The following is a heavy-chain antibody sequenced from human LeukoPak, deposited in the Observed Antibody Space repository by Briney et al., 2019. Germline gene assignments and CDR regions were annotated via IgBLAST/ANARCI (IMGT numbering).Heavy chain of an antibody. D-gene: IGHD2-15*01. CDR3: ARGAPGDCSGGSCYYYYGMDV. CDR1: GFTFSSYS. Sequence: EGSLRLSCAASGFTFSSYSMNWVRQAPGKGLEWVSSISSSSSYIYYADSVKGRFTISRDNAKNSLYLQMNSLRAEDTAVYYCARGAPGDCSGGSCYYYYGMDVWGKGTTVTVSS. J-gene: IGHJ6*04. CDR2: ISSSSSYI. V-gene: IGHV3-21*01.